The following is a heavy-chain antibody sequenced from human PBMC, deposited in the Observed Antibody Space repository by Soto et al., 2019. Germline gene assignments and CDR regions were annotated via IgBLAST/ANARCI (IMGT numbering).Heavy chain of an antibody. V-gene: IGHV3-23*01. CDR2: ISGSGGST. J-gene: IGHJ6*02. CDR3: ATSGDSSGENVYYYYGMDV. Sequence: EVQLLESGGGLVQPGGFLRRSCAASGFTFSSYAMSWVRQAPGKGLEWVSAISGSGGSTYYADSVKGRFTISRDNSKNTLYLLMNSLRAEDTAVYYCATSGDSSGENVYYYYGMDVWGQGTTVTVSS. D-gene: IGHD3-22*01. CDR1: GFTFSSYA.